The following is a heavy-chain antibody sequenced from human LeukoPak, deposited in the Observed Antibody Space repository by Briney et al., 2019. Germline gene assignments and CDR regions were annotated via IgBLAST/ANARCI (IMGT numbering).Heavy chain of an antibody. Sequence: ASVKVSCKASGYTFTSYSISWVRQAPGQGLEWMGWISAYNGNTNYAQKLQGRVTMTTDTSTSTAYMELRSLRSDGTAVYYCARDRDLSSSSCCYFDYWGQGTLVTVSS. J-gene: IGHJ4*02. CDR2: ISAYNGNT. CDR1: GYTFTSYS. D-gene: IGHD2-2*01. V-gene: IGHV1-18*01. CDR3: ARDRDLSSSSCCYFDY.